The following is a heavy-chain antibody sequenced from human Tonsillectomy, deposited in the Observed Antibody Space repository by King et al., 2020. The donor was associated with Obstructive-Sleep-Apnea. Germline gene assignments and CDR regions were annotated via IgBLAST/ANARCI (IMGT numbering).Heavy chain of an antibody. Sequence: VQLVESGGGLVQPGGSLRFSCAASGFTFSRYAMSWVRQAPGKGLEWVSGMSGSGGSTYYASSVKGRVTISRDNSKNTLYLQMKSLRAEDTAVYYCAKDPSAMVTSHWYFAYWGQGTLVTVSP. CDR1: GFTFSRYA. V-gene: IGHV3-23*04. CDR2: MSGSGGST. D-gene: IGHD5-18*01. J-gene: IGHJ4*02. CDR3: AKDPSAMVTSHWYFAY.